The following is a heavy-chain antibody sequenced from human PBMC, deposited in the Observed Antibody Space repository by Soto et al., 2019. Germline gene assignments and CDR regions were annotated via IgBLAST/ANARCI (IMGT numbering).Heavy chain of an antibody. J-gene: IGHJ6*03. V-gene: IGHV4-59*01. D-gene: IGHD2-2*01. CDR3: ARGGLGYCSSTSCYFSYYYYMDV. CDR2: IYYSGST. CDR1: GGSISSYY. Sequence: QVQLQESGPGLVKPSETLSLTCTVSGGSISSYYWSWIRQPPGKGLEWIGYIYYSGSTNYNPSLKSRVTISVDKSKNQFSLKLSSVTAADTAVYYCARGGLGYCSSTSCYFSYYYYMDVWGKGTTVTVSS.